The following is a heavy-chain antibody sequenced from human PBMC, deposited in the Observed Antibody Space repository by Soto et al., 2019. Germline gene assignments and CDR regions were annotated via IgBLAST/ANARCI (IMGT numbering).Heavy chain of an antibody. CDR1: GFTFSSYG. Sequence: QVQLVESGGGVVQPGRSLRLSCAASGFTFSSYGMHWVRQAPGKGLEWVAVISYDGSNKYYADSVKGRFTISRDNSKNTLYLQMNSLRAEDTAVYYCAKDRIGAGYSYGYYYYYGMDVWGRGTTVTVSS. CDR2: ISYDGSNK. CDR3: AKDRIGAGYSYGYYYYYGMDV. D-gene: IGHD5-18*01. J-gene: IGHJ6*02. V-gene: IGHV3-30*18.